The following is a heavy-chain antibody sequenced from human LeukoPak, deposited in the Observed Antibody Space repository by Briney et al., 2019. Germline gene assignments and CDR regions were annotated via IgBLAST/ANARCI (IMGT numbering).Heavy chain of an antibody. D-gene: IGHD2-15*01. V-gene: IGHV4-4*07. J-gene: IGHJ5*02. CDR2: IYSSGST. CDR1: GGSISSYY. Sequence: SETLSLTCTVSGGSISSYYWSWIRQPAGKGPEWIGRIYSSGSTNYNPSLKSRVTMSVVTSKNKFSLKLSSVTAADTAVYYCARVVGYGLKAPNWFDPWGQGTLVTVSS. CDR3: ARVVGYGLKAPNWFDP.